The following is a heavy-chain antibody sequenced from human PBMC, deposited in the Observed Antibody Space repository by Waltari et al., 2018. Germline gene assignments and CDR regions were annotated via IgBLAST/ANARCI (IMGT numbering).Heavy chain of an antibody. Sequence: EVQLLESGGDLVQPGGSLRLSCAASGITFSNFPINWVRLAPGTWLEWVSAITVGDDAHYADSLRGRFTISRDSSKDTVHLQMNGLRVEDTAIYYCATPFYNWDDPLHSWGQGTPVTVSS. J-gene: IGHJ4*02. V-gene: IGHV3-23*01. CDR1: GITFSNFP. CDR2: ITVGDDA. CDR3: ATPFYNWDDPLHS. D-gene: IGHD1-20*01.